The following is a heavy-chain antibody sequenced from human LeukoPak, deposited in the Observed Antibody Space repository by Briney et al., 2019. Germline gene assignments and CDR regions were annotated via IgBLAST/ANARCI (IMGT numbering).Heavy chain of an antibody. Sequence: ASVKVSCKASGYAFTGYYMHWVRQAPGQGLEWMGWINPNSGGTNYAQKFQDRVTMTRDTSISTAYMELSRLRSDDTAVYYCTVVVTAIDFDYWGQGTLVTVSS. CDR1: GYAFTGYY. J-gene: IGHJ4*02. CDR3: TVVVTAIDFDY. D-gene: IGHD2-21*02. CDR2: INPNSGGT. V-gene: IGHV1-2*02.